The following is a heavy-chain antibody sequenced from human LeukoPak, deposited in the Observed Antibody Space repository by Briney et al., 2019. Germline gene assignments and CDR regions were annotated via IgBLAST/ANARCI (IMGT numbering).Heavy chain of an antibody. Sequence: GGSLRLPCAASGFIFNTYGMHWVRQAPGKGLEWVAFIRNDGSDKYYAVSVKGRFTISRDNSKNTLYLQMNSLRVEDTALYYCAKDRAYGQFLWGNDYWGRGTLVTVSS. D-gene: IGHD2-21*01. CDR1: GFIFNTYG. V-gene: IGHV3-30*02. J-gene: IGHJ4*02. CDR2: IRNDGSDK. CDR3: AKDRAYGQFLWGNDY.